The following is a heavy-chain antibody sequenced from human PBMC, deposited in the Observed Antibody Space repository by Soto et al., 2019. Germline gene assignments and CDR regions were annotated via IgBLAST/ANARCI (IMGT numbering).Heavy chain of an antibody. CDR1: GGTFSSYA. CDR3: ARDSQVGATSYNWFDP. J-gene: IGHJ5*02. V-gene: IGHV1-69*13. D-gene: IGHD1-26*01. Sequence: ASVKVSCKASGGTFSSYAISWVRQAPGQGLEWMGGIIPIFGTANYAQKFQGRVTITADESTSTAYMELSSLRSEDTAVYYCARDSQVGATSYNWFDPWGQGTLVTVSS. CDR2: IIPIFGTA.